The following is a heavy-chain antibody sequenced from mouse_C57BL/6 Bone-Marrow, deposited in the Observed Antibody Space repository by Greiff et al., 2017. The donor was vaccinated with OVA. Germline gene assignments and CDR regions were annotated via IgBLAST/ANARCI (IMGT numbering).Heavy chain of an antibody. CDR2: IDPSDSYT. V-gene: IGHV1-69*01. Sequence: QVQLQQPGAELVMPGASVKLSCKASGYTFTSYWMHWVKQRPGQGLEWIGEIDPSDSYTNYNQKFKGKSTLTVDKSSSTAYMQHSSLTSEDSAVYYSARGDYGSSYDNFDYWGQGNTLTVSS. CDR3: ARGDYGSSYDNFDY. D-gene: IGHD1-1*01. CDR1: GYTFTSYW. J-gene: IGHJ2*01.